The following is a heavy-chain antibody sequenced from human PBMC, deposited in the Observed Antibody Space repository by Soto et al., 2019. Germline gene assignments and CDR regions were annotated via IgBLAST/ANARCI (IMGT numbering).Heavy chain of an antibody. CDR2: IYYSGST. Sequence: KTSETLSLTCTVSGGSISSGGYYWSWIRQHPGKGLEWIGYIYYSGSTYYNPSLKSRVTISVDTSKNQFSLKLSSVTAADTAVYYCARGSNDYGDYLFDYWGQGTLVTVSS. CDR1: GGSISSGGYY. CDR3: ARGSNDYGDYLFDY. V-gene: IGHV4-31*03. J-gene: IGHJ4*02. D-gene: IGHD4-17*01.